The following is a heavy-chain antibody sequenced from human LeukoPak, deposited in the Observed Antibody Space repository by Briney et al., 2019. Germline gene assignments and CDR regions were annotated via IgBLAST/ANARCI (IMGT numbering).Heavy chain of an antibody. CDR2: FIPIFGRV. D-gene: IGHD3-10*01. Sequence: ASVKVSCKSSGGTLSSYALSWVRQAPGQGLEWMGGFIPIFGRVNYAQKFQGRVTITTDEPTSTAYMELRSLRSEDTAVYFCARGVFGADDVFDIWGQGTMVTVSS. J-gene: IGHJ3*02. CDR1: GGTLSSYA. V-gene: IGHV1-69*05. CDR3: ARGVFGADDVFDI.